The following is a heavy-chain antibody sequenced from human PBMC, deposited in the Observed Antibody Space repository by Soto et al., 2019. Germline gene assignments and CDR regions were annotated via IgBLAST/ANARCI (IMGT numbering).Heavy chain of an antibody. CDR1: GGSISSSY. J-gene: IGHJ3*02. Sequence: SETLSLTCTGWGGSISSSYWSWTRQPTGKGLEWIGYIYYSGSTNYNPSLKSRVTISVDTSKNQFSLKLSSVTAADAAVYDCATESPTYYYNSSGAFDIWDQGTMVTV. D-gene: IGHD3-22*01. CDR2: IYYSGST. V-gene: IGHV4-59*01. CDR3: ATESPTYYYNSSGAFDI.